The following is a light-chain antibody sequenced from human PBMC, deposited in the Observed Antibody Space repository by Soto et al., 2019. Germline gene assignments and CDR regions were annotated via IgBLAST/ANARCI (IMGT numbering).Light chain of an antibody. Sequence: EIVMTQSPATLSVSPGARATLSCRASQSVSSSYLAWYQQKPGQAPRLLIYDASSRATGVPDRFSGSGSGTDFTLTINSLEPEDFAVYYCQQYGSSPLTFGGGTKVDIK. CDR3: QQYGSSPLT. CDR2: DAS. V-gene: IGKV3-20*01. J-gene: IGKJ4*01. CDR1: QSVSSSY.